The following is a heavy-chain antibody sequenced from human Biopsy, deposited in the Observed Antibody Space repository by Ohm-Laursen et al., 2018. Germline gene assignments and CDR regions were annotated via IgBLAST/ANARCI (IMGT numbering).Heavy chain of an antibody. Sequence: SLRLSCLASGFTFSDYAMHWVRQAPGKGLEWVAIITHDGSKTYYADSVEGRFTISRDQFKSTVYLQLNSLRTEDTAIYYCTKERRGWYSERWGQGTLVTVSS. V-gene: IGHV3-30*18. D-gene: IGHD6-19*01. CDR2: ITHDGSKT. CDR1: GFTFSDYA. J-gene: IGHJ4*02. CDR3: TKERRGWYSER.